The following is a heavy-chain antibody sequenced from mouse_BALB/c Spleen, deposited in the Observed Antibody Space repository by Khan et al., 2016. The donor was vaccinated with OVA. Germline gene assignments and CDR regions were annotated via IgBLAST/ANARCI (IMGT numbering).Heavy chain of an antibody. CDR3: ARSGYGNPFAY. J-gene: IGHJ3*01. CDR1: GYTFTSYY. CDR2: INPNNGDS. D-gene: IGHD2-1*01. Sequence: QVQLQQPGAELVKPGTSVKISCKASGYTFTSYYMYWVKQRPGQGLEWIGGINPNNGDSNFNEKFRSKATLTVDKSSSTAYMQLGILPSEDSAVYYCARSGYGNPFAYWGQGTLVTVSA. V-gene: IGHV1S81*02.